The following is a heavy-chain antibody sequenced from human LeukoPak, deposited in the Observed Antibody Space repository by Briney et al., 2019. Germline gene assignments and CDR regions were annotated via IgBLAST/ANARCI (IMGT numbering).Heavy chain of an antibody. Sequence: ASETLSLTCTVSGGSISSYYWSWIRQPPGKGLEWIGYIYYSGSTNYNPSLKNRITISVDTSKNQYSLKLSSVTAADTAVYYCARGFGQLHSNWFDPWGQGTLVTVSS. CDR3: ARGFGQLHSNWFDP. CDR1: GGSISSYY. D-gene: IGHD2-2*01. CDR2: IYYSGST. J-gene: IGHJ5*02. V-gene: IGHV4-59*01.